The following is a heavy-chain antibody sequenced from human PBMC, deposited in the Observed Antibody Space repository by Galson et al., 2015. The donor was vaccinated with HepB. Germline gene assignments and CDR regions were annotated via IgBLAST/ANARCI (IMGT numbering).Heavy chain of an antibody. CDR3: AGDTGGSGDHGMAI. V-gene: IGHV3-33*01. Sequence: SLRLSCAASGFTFSSYGIHWVRQAPGEGLEWVAVIWHDGTQKYYSDSVKGRFTISRDNSKNTMFLQMNSLRAEDTAVYYCAGDTGGSGDHGMAIWGQGTTVTVSS. J-gene: IGHJ6*02. D-gene: IGHD2-8*02. CDR2: IWHDGTQK. CDR1: GFTFSSYG.